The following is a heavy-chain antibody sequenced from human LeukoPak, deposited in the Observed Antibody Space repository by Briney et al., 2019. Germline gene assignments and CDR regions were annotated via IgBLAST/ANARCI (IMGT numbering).Heavy chain of an antibody. D-gene: IGHD2-2*03. CDR3: ARDLGYCSGNRCYRNWFDP. Sequence: ASVKVSCKDPGYTFTDYGISWVRQAPGQGLEWMGWISTYNGNTNYAQTFQGRVTLTTDTSASTAYMELRSLRSDDTAVYYCARDLGYCSGNRCYRNWFDPWGQGTLVTVSS. CDR1: GYTFTDYG. J-gene: IGHJ5*02. CDR2: ISTYNGNT. V-gene: IGHV1-18*01.